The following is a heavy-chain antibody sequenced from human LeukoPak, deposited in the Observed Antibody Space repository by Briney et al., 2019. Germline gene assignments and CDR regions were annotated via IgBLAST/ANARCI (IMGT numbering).Heavy chain of an antibody. V-gene: IGHV4-39*06. Sequence: SETLSLTCTVSGGSISSSSYYWGWIRQPPGKGLEWIGSIYYSGSTYYNPSLKSRVTISVDTSKNQFALELTSVTAADTAVYYCARDRWQQLSLGYWGQGTLVTVSS. J-gene: IGHJ4*02. CDR2: IYYSGST. D-gene: IGHD6-13*01. CDR3: ARDRWQQLSLGY. CDR1: GGSISSSSYY.